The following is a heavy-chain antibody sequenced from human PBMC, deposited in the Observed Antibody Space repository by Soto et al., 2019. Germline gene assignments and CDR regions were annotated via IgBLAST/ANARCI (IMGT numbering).Heavy chain of an antibody. CDR3: AKDFRASSSWWGSYYFGGMDV. D-gene: IGHD6-13*01. Sequence: HPGGSLRLSCAASGFTFSSYGMHWVRQAPGKGLEWVAVISYDGSNKYYADSVKGRFTISRDNSKNTLYLQMNSLRAEDTAVYYCAKDFRASSSWWGSYYFGGMDVWGQGTTVTVPS. J-gene: IGHJ6*02. CDR1: GFTFSSYG. CDR2: ISYDGSNK. V-gene: IGHV3-30*18.